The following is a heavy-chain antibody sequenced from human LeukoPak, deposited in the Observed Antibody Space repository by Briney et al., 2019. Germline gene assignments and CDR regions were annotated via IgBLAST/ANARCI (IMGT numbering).Heavy chain of an antibody. Sequence: GASVKVSCKASGGIFSRHTISWVRQSPGQGLEWMGGITPMFGTSNYAQKFQGRVTITADESTSTAYMELSSLRSEDTAVYYCARGAKVLSDYFDYWGQGTLVTVSS. CDR2: ITPMFGTS. CDR3: ARGAKVLSDYFDY. V-gene: IGHV1-69*13. J-gene: IGHJ4*02. D-gene: IGHD1-1*01. CDR1: GGIFSRHT.